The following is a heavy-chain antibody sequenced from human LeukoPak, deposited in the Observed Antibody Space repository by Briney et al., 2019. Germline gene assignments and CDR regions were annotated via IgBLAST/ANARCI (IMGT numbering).Heavy chain of an antibody. Sequence: ASVKVACKAYGYTFTSYGISWVRQAPGQGLEWMGWISAYNGNTNYAQKLQGRVTMTTDTSTSTAYMELRSLRSDDTAVYYCARDGNHMGIDQVIVVVPAAVNFDYWGQGTLVTVSS. CDR1: GYTFTSYG. J-gene: IGHJ4*02. CDR2: ISAYNGNT. V-gene: IGHV1-18*01. CDR3: ARDGNHMGIDQVIVVVPAAVNFDY. D-gene: IGHD2-2*01.